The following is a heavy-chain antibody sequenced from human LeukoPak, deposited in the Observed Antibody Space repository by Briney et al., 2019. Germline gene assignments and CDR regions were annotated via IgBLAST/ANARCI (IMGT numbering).Heavy chain of an antibody. CDR3: ARDDCSGGSCYSYYGMDV. J-gene: IGHJ6*04. CDR2: ISSSGSTI. V-gene: IGHV3-48*03. Sequence: PGGSLRLSCAASGFTFSSYEMNWVRQAPGKGLEWVSYISSSGSTIYYADSVKGRFTISRDNAKNSLYLQMNSLRAEDTAVYYRARDDCSGGSCYSYYGMDVWGKGTTVTVSS. CDR1: GFTFSSYE. D-gene: IGHD2-15*01.